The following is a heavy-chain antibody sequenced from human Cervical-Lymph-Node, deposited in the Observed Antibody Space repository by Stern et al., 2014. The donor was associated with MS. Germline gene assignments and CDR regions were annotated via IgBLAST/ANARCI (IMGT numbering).Heavy chain of an antibody. CDR3: ATGYSSSWHGYYYGMDV. CDR1: GYTFTSYG. CDR2: ISAYNGNT. J-gene: IGHJ6*02. D-gene: IGHD6-13*01. V-gene: IGHV1-18*01. Sequence: QVQLVESGAEVKKPGASVKVSCKASGYTFTSYGISWVRQAPGQGLEWLGWISAYNGNTNYAQKLQGRVTMTTDTSTSTAYMELRSLRSDDTAVYYCATGYSSSWHGYYYGMDVWGQGTTVTVSS.